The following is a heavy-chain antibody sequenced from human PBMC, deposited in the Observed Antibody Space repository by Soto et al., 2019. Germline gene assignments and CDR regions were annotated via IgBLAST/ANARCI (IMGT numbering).Heavy chain of an antibody. CDR1: GLTFSNYG. J-gene: IGHJ3*01. CDR3: VNVGSGWDSRGSLEF. CDR2: ISGTGGSA. Sequence: GWSLRLSCAASGLTFSNYGMNWVRQAPGKGLEWVGGISGTGGSAYHADSVKGRLTISRDNSKNTLYLQMNSLRAEDTAIYYFVNVGSGWDSRGSLEFWGRGTIVTVSS. D-gene: IGHD6-19*01. V-gene: IGHV3-23*01.